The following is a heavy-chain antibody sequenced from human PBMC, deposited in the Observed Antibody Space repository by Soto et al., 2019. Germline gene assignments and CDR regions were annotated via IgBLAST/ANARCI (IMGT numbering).Heavy chain of an antibody. CDR2: IIPIFGTA. CDR1: GGTFSSYA. Sequence: QVQLVQSGAEVKKPGSSVKVSCKASGGTFSSYAISWVRQAPGQGLEWMGGIIPIFGTANYAQKFQGRVTITADDSTSTAYMELSSLRSEDTAVYYCARARVRVATISYYYYGMDVWGQGTTVTVSS. V-gene: IGHV1-69*01. D-gene: IGHD5-12*01. CDR3: ARARVRVATISYYYYGMDV. J-gene: IGHJ6*02.